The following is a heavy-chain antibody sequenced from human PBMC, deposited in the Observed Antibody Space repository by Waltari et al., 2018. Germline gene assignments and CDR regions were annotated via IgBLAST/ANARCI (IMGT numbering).Heavy chain of an antibody. CDR2: ISSQSSYI. J-gene: IGHJ5*02. D-gene: IGHD2-21*02. CDR3: VREVVGTDNWFDP. V-gene: IGHV3-21*01. CDR1: GFTFNSYT. Sequence: EVDLVESGGGLVKPGGSLRLSCAASGFTFNSYTINWVRQAPGKGLEWVSSISSQSSYIYYADSVKGRFTIFRDNAKNSLYLQMSSLRVDDTAVYYCVREVVGTDNWFDPWGQGTLVTVSS.